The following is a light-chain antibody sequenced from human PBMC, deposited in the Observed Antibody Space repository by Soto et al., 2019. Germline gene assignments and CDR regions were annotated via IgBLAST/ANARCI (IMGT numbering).Light chain of an antibody. J-gene: IGKJ5*01. CDR3: QQYENLPT. CDR1: QNINNY. V-gene: IGKV1-33*01. Sequence: DIVMTQSPSSLSASVGDRVTIAFQASQNINNYLNWYQQKPGRAPKLLIYDASNLEAGVPSRFRGSGSGTDFTFTISRLQPEDIAAYYCQQYENLPTFGQGTRLEIK. CDR2: DAS.